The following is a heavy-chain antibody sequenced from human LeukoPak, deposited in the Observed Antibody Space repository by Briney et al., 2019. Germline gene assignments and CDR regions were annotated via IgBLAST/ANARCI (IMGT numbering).Heavy chain of an antibody. CDR3: ARGAPGSYCSGGSCPYFDY. V-gene: IGHV1-8*02. J-gene: IGHJ4*02. D-gene: IGHD2-15*01. CDR2: MNPNSGNT. CDR1: GYTFTSYG. Sequence: ASVKVSCKASGYTFTSYGISWVRQAPGQGLEWMGWMNPNSGNTGYAQKFQGRVTMTRNTSISTAYMELSGLRSEDTAVYYCARGAPGSYCSGGSCPYFDYWGQGTLVTVSS.